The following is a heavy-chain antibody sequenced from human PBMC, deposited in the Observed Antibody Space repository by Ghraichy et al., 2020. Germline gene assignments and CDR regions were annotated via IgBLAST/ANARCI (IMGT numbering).Heavy chain of an antibody. CDR1: GYTLTELS. Sequence: ASVKVSCKVSGYTLTELSMHWVRQAPGKGLEWMGGFDPEDGETIYAQKFQGRVTMTEDTSTDTAYMELSSPRSEDTAVYYCATWGYGTQAKYNWFDPWGQGTLVTVSS. V-gene: IGHV1-24*01. CDR3: ATWGYGTQAKYNWFDP. CDR2: FDPEDGET. J-gene: IGHJ5*02. D-gene: IGHD5-12*01.